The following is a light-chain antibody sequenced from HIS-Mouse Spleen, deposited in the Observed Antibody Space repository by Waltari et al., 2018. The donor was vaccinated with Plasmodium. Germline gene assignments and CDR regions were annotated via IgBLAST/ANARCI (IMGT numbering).Light chain of an antibody. CDR3: QQYDNLPYT. CDR2: DAS. CDR1: QDISNY. V-gene: IGKV1-33*01. Sequence: DIQMTQSPSSLSASVGDRVTITFQASQDISNYLNWYQQKPGKAPKLLIYDASNLETGVPSRFSGSGSGTDFIFTISSLQPEDIATYYCQQYDNLPYTFGQGTKLEIK. J-gene: IGKJ2*01.